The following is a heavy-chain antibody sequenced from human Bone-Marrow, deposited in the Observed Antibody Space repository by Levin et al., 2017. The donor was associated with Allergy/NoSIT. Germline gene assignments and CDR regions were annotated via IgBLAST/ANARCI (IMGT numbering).Heavy chain of an antibody. J-gene: IGHJ4*02. CDR3: ARVGLAGYCTSTSCSDSGYYFDY. D-gene: IGHD2-2*01. CDR2: IGTAADS. Sequence: PGGSLRLSCAASGFTFSSYDMHWVRQATGRGLEWVSAIGTAADSYYSGSVKGRFTVSRDNAKNSFYLQMNSLLAGDTAVYYCARVGLAGYCTSTSCSDSGYYFDYWGQGTLVTVSS. CDR1: GFTFSSYD. V-gene: IGHV3-13*04.